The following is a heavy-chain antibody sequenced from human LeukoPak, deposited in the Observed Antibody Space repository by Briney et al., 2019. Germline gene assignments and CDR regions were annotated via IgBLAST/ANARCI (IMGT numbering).Heavy chain of an antibody. Sequence: SETLCLTCTVSGGSVSSSYYWGWIRQPPGKGLEWIGSICSGGNTCYNPSLESRVTISVDRSKNQFSLKLSSVTAADTAVYYCARERPTYDILTGYYVAGDAFDIWGQGTMVTVSS. CDR2: ICSGGNT. CDR1: GGSVSSSYY. D-gene: IGHD3-9*01. J-gene: IGHJ3*02. V-gene: IGHV4-39*07. CDR3: ARERPTYDILTGYYVAGDAFDI.